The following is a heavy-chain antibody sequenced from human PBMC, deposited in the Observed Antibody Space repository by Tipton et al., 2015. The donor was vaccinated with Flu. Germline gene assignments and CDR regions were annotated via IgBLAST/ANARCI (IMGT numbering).Heavy chain of an antibody. D-gene: IGHD6-13*01. CDR2: IWYDGSNK. CDR1: GFTFSSYG. CDR3: ARFAIAAAGTYYFDY. V-gene: IGHV3-33*01. Sequence: SLRLSYAASGFTFSSYGMHWVRQAPGKGLEWVAVIWYDGSNKYYADSVKGRFTISRDNSKNPLYLQMNSLRAEDTAVYYCARFAIAAAGTYYFDYWGQGTLVTVSS. J-gene: IGHJ4*02.